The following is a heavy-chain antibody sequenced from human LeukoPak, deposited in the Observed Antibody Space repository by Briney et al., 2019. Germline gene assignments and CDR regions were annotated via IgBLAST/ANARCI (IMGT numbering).Heavy chain of an antibody. D-gene: IGHD6-25*01. CDR3: ARVGSSGWGYYFDY. CDR2: INPNSGGT. V-gene: IGHV1-2*02. J-gene: IGHJ4*02. CDR1: GYTFTGYY. Sequence: ASVKVSCKASGYTFTGYYMHWVRQAPGQGLEWMGWINPNSGGTNYAQKFQGRVTMTRDTSISTAYMELSRLRSDDTAVYYCARVGSSGWGYYFDYWGQGTLVTVSS.